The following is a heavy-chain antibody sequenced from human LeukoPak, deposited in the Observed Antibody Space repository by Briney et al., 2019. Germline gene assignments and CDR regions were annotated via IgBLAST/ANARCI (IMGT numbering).Heavy chain of an antibody. CDR3: ARDVDDYSNYWFDP. Sequence: SETLSLTCTVSGGSISSYYWSWVRQPAGKGLEWIGRIYTSGSTNYNPSLKSRVTMSVDTSKNQFSLKLSSVTAADTAVYYCARDVDDYSNYWFDPWGRGTLVTVSS. CDR1: GGSISSYY. D-gene: IGHD4-11*01. J-gene: IGHJ5*02. CDR2: IYTSGST. V-gene: IGHV4-4*07.